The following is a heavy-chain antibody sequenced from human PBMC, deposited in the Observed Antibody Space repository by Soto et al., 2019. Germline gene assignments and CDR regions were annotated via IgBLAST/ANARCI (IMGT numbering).Heavy chain of an antibody. V-gene: IGHV4-39*01. CDR1: GGSIISSNHY. J-gene: IGHJ4*02. Sequence: SETLSLTCTVSGGSIISSNHYCAWNRQPPGGGLGWVGGMYHSGNTYYNPSHNSRVTISVDTSKNPFSLKLSSVTAADTALYFCASHYFDRWTGHYTGVFYFDFWGQGALVTVSS. CDR3: ASHYFDRWTGHYTGVFYFDF. D-gene: IGHD3-3*01. CDR2: MYHSGNT.